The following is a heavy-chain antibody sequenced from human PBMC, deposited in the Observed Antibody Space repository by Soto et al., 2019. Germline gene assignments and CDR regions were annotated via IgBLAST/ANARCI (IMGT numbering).Heavy chain of an antibody. V-gene: IGHV4-59*08. CDR3: ARLGGSYAVPHFDY. CDR2: IYYSGTTT. J-gene: IGHJ4*02. Sequence: PPETLSLTCTVSGGSISSYYWSWIRQPPGKGLEWIGYIYYSGTTTNYNPSLKSRVTLSVDTSKNQFSLKLSSVTAADTAVYYCARLGGSYAVPHFDYWGQGTLVTVSS. CDR1: GGSISSYY. D-gene: IGHD1-26*01.